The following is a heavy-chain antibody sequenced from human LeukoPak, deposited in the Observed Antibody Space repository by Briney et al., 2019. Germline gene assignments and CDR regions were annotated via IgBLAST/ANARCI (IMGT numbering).Heavy chain of an antibody. J-gene: IGHJ4*02. CDR2: ISYDGSNK. D-gene: IGHD3-10*01. V-gene: IGHV3-30-3*01. CDR1: GFTFSSYA. Sequence: GGSLRLSCAASGFTFSSYAMHWVRQAPGKGLEWVAVISYDGSNKYYADSVKGRFTISRDNSKNTLYLQMNSLRVEDTAVYYCAMVRGVIIGAFDYWGQGTLVTVSS. CDR3: AMVRGVIIGAFDY.